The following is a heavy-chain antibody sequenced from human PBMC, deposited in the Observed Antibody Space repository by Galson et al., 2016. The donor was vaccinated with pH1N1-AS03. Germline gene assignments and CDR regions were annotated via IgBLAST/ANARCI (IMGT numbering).Heavy chain of an antibody. V-gene: IGHV1-69*13. D-gene: IGHD3-22*01. CDR3: ARDRYYDGSGRKFFESEY. J-gene: IGHJ4*02. CDR2: IHPIFGTV. Sequence: SVKVSCKASGGTFSNFAISWMRQAPGQGLEWMGGIHPIFGTVTYAQKFQGRLTVTADDSTSAAYMELNSLTSEDTAIYYCARDRYYDGSGRKFFESEYWGQGTLVIVSS. CDR1: GGTFSNFA.